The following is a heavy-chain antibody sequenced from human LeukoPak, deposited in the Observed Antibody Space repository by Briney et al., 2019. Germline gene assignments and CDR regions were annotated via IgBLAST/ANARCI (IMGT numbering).Heavy chain of an antibody. CDR2: IFYSGST. CDR3: ARQIAVVEPTDPNWFDS. CDR1: GDSMSSGSYY. J-gene: IGHJ5*01. Sequence: SETLSLTCSVSGDSMSSGSYYWGWIRQPPGKGLEWIGSIFYSGSTYYTPSLKSRVTTSSDTSKNQFSLRLTSVTAADTAVYYCARQIAVVEPTDPNWFDSWGQGTLVTVSS. V-gene: IGHV4-39*07. D-gene: IGHD2-21*01.